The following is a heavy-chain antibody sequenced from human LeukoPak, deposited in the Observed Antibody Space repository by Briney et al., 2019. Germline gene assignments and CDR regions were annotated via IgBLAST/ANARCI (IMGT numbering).Heavy chain of an antibody. Sequence: KPSETLSLTCTVSGGSISSSSYYWGWIRQPPGKGLEWIGSIYYSGSTYYNPSLKSRVTISVDTSKNQFSLKLSSVTAADTAVYHCASHRGYSYGYNYWGQGTLVTVSS. CDR2: IYYSGST. CDR3: ASHRGYSYGYNY. J-gene: IGHJ4*02. D-gene: IGHD5-18*01. V-gene: IGHV4-39*01. CDR1: GGSISSSSYY.